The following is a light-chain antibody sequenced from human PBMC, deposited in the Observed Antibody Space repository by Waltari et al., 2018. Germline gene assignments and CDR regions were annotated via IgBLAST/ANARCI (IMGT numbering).Light chain of an antibody. V-gene: IGLV1-44*01. CDR2: NNN. CDR1: SSNIGSNS. Sequence: QSVLTQPPSASGTPGQRVTVSCSGSSSNIGSNSVTWYQHLPGTAPKLLIYNNNELPSWLPYLFSASKSGTSAFLAIIGLKSEDEADYYCASWDDSLNGLVFGTGTKVIAL. J-gene: IGLJ1*01. CDR3: ASWDDSLNGLV.